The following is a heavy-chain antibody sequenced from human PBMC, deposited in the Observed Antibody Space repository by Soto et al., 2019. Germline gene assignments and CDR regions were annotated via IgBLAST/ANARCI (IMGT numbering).Heavy chain of an antibody. CDR3: AKLPSARVVPAAYYFDY. CDR1: GFTFSSYA. V-gene: IGHV3-23*01. D-gene: IGHD2-2*01. CDR2: ISGSGGST. Sequence: EVQLLESGGGLVQPGGSLRLSCAASGFTFSSYAMSWVRQAPGKGLEWVSAISGSGGSTYYADSVKGRFTISRDNSKNTLYLQMNSLRAEDTAVYYCAKLPSARVVPAAYYFDYWGQGTLVTVSS. J-gene: IGHJ4*02.